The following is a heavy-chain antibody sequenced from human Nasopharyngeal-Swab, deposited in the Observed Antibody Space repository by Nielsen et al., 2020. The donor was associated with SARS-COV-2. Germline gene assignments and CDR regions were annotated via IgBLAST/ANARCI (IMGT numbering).Heavy chain of an antibody. CDR3: AAGDYWYFDL. Sequence: GESLKISCAASGFTFSDYYMSWIRQAPGKGLEWVSYISSSSSSTNYADSVKGRFTISRDNAKNSLYLQMNSLRAEDTAVYYCAAGDYWYFDLWGRGTLVTVSS. CDR1: GFTFSDYY. D-gene: IGHD1-26*01. V-gene: IGHV3-11*03. J-gene: IGHJ2*01. CDR2: ISSSSSST.